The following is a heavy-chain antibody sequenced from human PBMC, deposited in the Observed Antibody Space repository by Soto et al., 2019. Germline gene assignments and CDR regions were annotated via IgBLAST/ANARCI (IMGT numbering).Heavy chain of an antibody. D-gene: IGHD4-17*01. CDR1: DSSTGTFS. J-gene: IGHJ5*02. CDR3: VKLPWADYGGNSSP. V-gene: IGHV4-59*01. Sequence: SDPLYLTCHLPDSSTGTFSWTWIPQPPGRGLQWIGNIYYSGTTNYNPSLKSRVTISVDTSKNQFSLKLSSVTAADTAVYYCVKLPWADYGGNSSPWGPVPPVS. CDR2: IYYSGTT.